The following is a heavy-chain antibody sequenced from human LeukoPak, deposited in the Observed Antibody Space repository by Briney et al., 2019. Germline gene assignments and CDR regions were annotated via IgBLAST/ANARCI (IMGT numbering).Heavy chain of an antibody. Sequence: SETLSLTCAVYGGSFSGYYWSWIRQPPGKGLEWIGEINHSGSTNYNPSLKSRVTISVDTSKNQFSLQLNSVTPEDTAVYYCARDSSSSRYRRLGAFDIWGQGTMVTVSS. CDR1: GGSFSGYY. D-gene: IGHD6-25*01. CDR3: ARDSSSSRYRRLGAFDI. J-gene: IGHJ3*02. CDR2: INHSGST. V-gene: IGHV4-34*01.